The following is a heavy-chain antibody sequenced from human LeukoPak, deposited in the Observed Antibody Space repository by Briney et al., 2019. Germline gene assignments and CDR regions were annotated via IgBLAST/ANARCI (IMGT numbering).Heavy chain of an antibody. CDR2: ITWNGGST. D-gene: IGHD2-21*01. Sequence: PGGSLRLSCAASGFTFDDYGMSWVRQAPGKGLEWVSGITWNGGSTGYADSVKGRFTISRDNAKNSLYLQMSSLRAEDTALYHCARAYCGADCYFHDAFDIWGQGTMVTVSS. J-gene: IGHJ3*02. V-gene: IGHV3-20*01. CDR3: ARAYCGADCYFHDAFDI. CDR1: GFTFDDYG.